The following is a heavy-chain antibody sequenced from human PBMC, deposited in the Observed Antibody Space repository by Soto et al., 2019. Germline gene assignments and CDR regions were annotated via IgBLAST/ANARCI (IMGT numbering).Heavy chain of an antibody. V-gene: IGHV4-39*01. Sequence: SETLSLTCTVSGGSISSSSYYWGWIRQPPGKGLEWIGSIYYSGSTYCNPSLKSRVTISVDTSKNQFSLKLSSVTAADTAVYYCARVGMFYGMDVWGQGTTVTVSS. CDR1: GGSISSSSYY. CDR2: IYYSGST. CDR3: ARVGMFYGMDV. J-gene: IGHJ6*02. D-gene: IGHD3-10*02.